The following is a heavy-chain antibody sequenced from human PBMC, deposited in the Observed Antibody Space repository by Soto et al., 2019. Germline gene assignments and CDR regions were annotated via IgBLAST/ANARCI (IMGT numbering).Heavy chain of an antibody. Sequence: SVKVSCNASGGTFSSYAISWVRQAPGQGLEWMGGIIPIFGTANYAQKFQGRVTITADESTSTAYMELSSLRSEDTAVYYCARWQGMSSRIQLWLRTAHGMDVWGQGTTVTVSS. CDR1: GGTFSSYA. J-gene: IGHJ6*02. V-gene: IGHV1-69*13. CDR2: IIPIFGTA. CDR3: ARWQGMSSRIQLWLRTAHGMDV. D-gene: IGHD5-18*01.